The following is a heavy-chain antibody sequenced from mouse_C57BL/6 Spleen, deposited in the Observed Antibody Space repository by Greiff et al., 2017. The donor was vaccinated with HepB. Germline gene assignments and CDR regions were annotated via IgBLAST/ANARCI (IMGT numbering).Heavy chain of an antibody. CDR3: ARVNWSYWYFDV. CDR2: INPSNGGT. V-gene: IGHV1-53*01. J-gene: IGHJ1*03. CDR1: GYTFTSYW. Sequence: QVQLKQPGTELVKPGASVKLSCKASGYTFTSYWMHWVKQRPGQGLEWIGNINPSNGGTNYNEKFKSKATLTVDKSSSTAYMQLSSLTSEDSAVYYCARVNWSYWYFDVWGTGTTVTVSS. D-gene: IGHD4-1*01.